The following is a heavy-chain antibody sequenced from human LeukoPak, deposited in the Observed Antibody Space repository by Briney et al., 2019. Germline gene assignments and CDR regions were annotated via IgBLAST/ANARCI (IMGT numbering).Heavy chain of an antibody. V-gene: IGHV3-66*02. CDR3: ARGESGSVGVPGYIGY. CDR1: GFTVSSNY. D-gene: IGHD1-26*01. Sequence: GGSLRLSCAASGFTVSSNYMSWVRRAPGKGLEWVSLIYSDGSTYYADSVRGRFTISRDNSRNTLYLQMNSLRAEDTAVYYCARGESGSVGVPGYIGYWGQGTLVTVSS. CDR2: IYSDGST. J-gene: IGHJ4*02.